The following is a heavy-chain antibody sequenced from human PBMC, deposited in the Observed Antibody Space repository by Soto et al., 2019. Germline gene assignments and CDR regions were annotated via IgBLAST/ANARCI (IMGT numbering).Heavy chain of an antibody. D-gene: IGHD3-10*01. CDR1: VCTFNNYA. CDR3: AKGRGGSGSLTPRVDF. V-gene: IGHV3-23*01. CDR2: ISGGGDTT. J-gene: IGHJ4*02. Sequence: EVQLLESGVGLVHPGGYLRLFCADPVCTFNNYAMTWVRQAPWKGLEWVSAISGGGDTTSYADSVKGRFTVFRDGSKNTLYLQMSSLRAEDTALYYCAKGRGGSGSLTPRVDFWGQATPVTVSS.